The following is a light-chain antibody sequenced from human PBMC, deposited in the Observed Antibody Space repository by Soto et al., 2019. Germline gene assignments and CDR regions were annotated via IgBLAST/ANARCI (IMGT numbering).Light chain of an antibody. CDR1: QGIGSST. CDR3: LPFDTYPLT. Sequence: AIQLTQSPSSLSASVGDRVTITCRASQGIGSSTFAWYQQKAGKAPTLLIYDVSNLQRGVPTRFSGNGSVTDFSLTISSLQPEDFATYYCLPFDTYPLTFGQGTRLDLK. CDR2: DVS. J-gene: IGKJ5*01. V-gene: IGKV1-13*02.